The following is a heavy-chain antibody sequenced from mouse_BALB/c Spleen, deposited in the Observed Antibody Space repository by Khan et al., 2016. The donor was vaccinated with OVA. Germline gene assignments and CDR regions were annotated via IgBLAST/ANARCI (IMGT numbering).Heavy chain of an antibody. J-gene: IGHJ4*01. D-gene: IGHD2-10*01. V-gene: IGHV2-6-7*01. Sequence: QVQLKESGPGLVAPSQSLSITCTVSGFSLTGYGVNWVRQPPGKGLEWLGMIWGDGSTDYNSALKSRLSISKDNSKSQVFLKMNNLQTDDTARYYCARAYYGNYREAMDYWGQGTSVTVSS. CDR2: IWGDGST. CDR1: GFSLTGYG. CDR3: ARAYYGNYREAMDY.